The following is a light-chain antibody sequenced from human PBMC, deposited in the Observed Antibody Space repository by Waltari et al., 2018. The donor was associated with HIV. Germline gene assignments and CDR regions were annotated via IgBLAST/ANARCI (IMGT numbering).Light chain of an antibody. V-gene: IGKV1-9*01. CDR3: QQLNSYPLT. Sequence: DIQLTQYPSFLSASVGDRVTITYRASKGISSYLAWYQQKPGKAPNLLIYAASTLQYGVPSRFSGSGSGTEFTLTISSLQPEDFATYYCQQLNSYPLTFGGGTKVEIK. CDR1: KGISSY. J-gene: IGKJ4*01. CDR2: AAS.